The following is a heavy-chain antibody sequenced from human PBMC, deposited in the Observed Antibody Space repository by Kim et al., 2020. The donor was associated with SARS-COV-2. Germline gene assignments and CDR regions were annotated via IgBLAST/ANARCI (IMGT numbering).Heavy chain of an antibody. Sequence: GGSLRLSCAASGFTFSSYAMHWVRQAPGKGLEWVAVISYDGSKKYYADSVKGRFTISRDNSKNTLYLQMNSLRAEDTAVYYCARGPDCSSTSCYSHYYYYYYMDVWGKGTTVTVSS. CDR2: ISYDGSKK. D-gene: IGHD2-2*01. V-gene: IGHV3-30-3*01. J-gene: IGHJ6*03. CDR1: GFTFSSYA. CDR3: ARGPDCSSTSCYSHYYYYYYMDV.